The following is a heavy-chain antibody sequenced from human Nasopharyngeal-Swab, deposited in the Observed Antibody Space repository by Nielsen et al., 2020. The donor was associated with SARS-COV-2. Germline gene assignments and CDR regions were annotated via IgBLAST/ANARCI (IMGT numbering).Heavy chain of an antibody. Sequence: GESLKISCAASGFIFSDQYMSWIRQAPGKGLEWLSYMSNDRYVIKYADSVKGRFTVSSDNAKNSLYLQMNSLTPDDTAMYYCARDAGWGGKYGANWFNPCVQGTLVTVSS. J-gene: IGHJ5*02. CDR3: ARDAGWGGKYGANWFNP. CDR2: MSNDRYVI. D-gene: IGHD4-17*01. CDR1: GFIFSDQY. V-gene: IGHV3-11*04.